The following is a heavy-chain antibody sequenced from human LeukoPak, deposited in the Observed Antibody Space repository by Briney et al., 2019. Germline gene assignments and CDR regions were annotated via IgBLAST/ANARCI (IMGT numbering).Heavy chain of an antibody. V-gene: IGHV1-69*13. CDR3: ARRMRGSYNTWFDP. D-gene: IGHD1-26*01. CDR1: GGTFSSYA. Sequence: GASVKVSYKASGGTFSSYAISWVRQAPGQGLEWMGGIIPIFGTANYAQKFQGRVTITADESTSTAYMELSSLRSEDTAVYYCARRMRGSYNTWFDPWGQGTLVTVSS. J-gene: IGHJ5*02. CDR2: IIPIFGTA.